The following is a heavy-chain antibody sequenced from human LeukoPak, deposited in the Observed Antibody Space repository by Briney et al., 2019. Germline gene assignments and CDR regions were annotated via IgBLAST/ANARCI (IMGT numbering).Heavy chain of an antibody. D-gene: IGHD2-15*01. CDR2: IYYSGST. V-gene: IGHV4-39*01. Sequence: SETLSLTCTVSGDSITSSSYYWGWIRQPPGKGLEWIGSIYYSGSTNYSPSLKSRVTISVDTSKNQFSLTLSSVTAADTAVYYCARGDCSGGSCYGLVWFDPWGQGTLVNVSS. CDR3: ARGDCSGGSCYGLVWFDP. J-gene: IGHJ5*02. CDR1: GDSITSSSYY.